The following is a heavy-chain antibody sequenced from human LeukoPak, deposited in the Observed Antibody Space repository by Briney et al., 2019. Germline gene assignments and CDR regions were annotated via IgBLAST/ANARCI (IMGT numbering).Heavy chain of an antibody. CDR2: MNPNSGNT. D-gene: IGHD6-13*01. Sequence: ASVKVSCKASGYTFTSYDINWVRQATGQGLEWMGWMNPNSGNTGYAQKFQGRVTMTRNTPISTAYMELSSLRSEDTAVYYCARGLQQDGSSSWYDWFDPWGQGTPVTVSS. CDR1: GYTFTSYD. J-gene: IGHJ5*02. V-gene: IGHV1-8*01. CDR3: ARGLQQDGSSSWYDWFDP.